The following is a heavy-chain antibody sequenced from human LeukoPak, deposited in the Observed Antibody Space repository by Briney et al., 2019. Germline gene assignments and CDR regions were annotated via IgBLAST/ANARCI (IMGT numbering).Heavy chain of an antibody. CDR2: IIPIFGTA. CDR3: ARADTAMAYFDY. D-gene: IGHD5-18*01. Sequence: SVKVSCKASGGTFSSYAISWVRQAPGRGLEWMGGIIPIFGTANYAQKFQGRVTITADKSTSTAYMELSSLRSEDTAVYYCARADTAMAYFDYWGQGTLVTVSS. J-gene: IGHJ4*02. V-gene: IGHV1-69*06. CDR1: GGTFSSYA.